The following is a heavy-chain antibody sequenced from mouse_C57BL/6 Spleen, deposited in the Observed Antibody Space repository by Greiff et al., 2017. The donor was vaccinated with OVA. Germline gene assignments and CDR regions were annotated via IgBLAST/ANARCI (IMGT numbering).Heavy chain of an antibody. J-gene: IGHJ2*01. D-gene: IGHD2-4*01. CDR2: IYPSDSET. CDR1: GYTFTSYW. Sequence: VQLQQPGAELVRPGSSVTLSCKASGYTFTSYWMDWVKQRPGQGLEWIGNIYPSDSETHYNQKFKDKATLTVDKSSSTAYMQLSSLTSEDSAVYYCARSVYDYGYFDYWGQGTTLTVSS. V-gene: IGHV1-61*01. CDR3: ARSVYDYGYFDY.